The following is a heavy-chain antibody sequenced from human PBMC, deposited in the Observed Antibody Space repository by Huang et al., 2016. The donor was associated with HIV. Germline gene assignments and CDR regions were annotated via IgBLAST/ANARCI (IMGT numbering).Heavy chain of an antibody. D-gene: IGHD1-7*01. CDR2: IKQDESEK. Sequence: VESGGRSVQPGGSIKLSCVGSTFTFGDYWMSWGCQPPGKGLELVVKIKQDESEKDDVDSVKGRFNISRDDARKGLCLEMDELRVEDTAIYFCATKTAGMDIWGQGTTVTVSS. CDR3: ATKTAGMDI. CDR1: TFTFGDYW. V-gene: IGHV3-7*01. J-gene: IGHJ6*02.